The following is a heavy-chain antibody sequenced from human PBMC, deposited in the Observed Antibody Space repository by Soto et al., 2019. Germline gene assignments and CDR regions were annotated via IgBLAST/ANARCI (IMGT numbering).Heavy chain of an antibody. J-gene: IGHJ6*03. CDR2: ISYDGSNK. CDR3: AKDGRRYNWNGMNKYSYYYYHIDV. D-gene: IGHD1-1*01. Sequence: GGSLRLSCAASGFTFSSYGMHWVRQAPGKGLEWVAVISYDGSNKYHADSVKGRFTISRDNSKNTLYLQMNSLRAEDTAVYYCAKDGRRYNWNGMNKYSYYYYHIDVWGKGTTVTVSS. V-gene: IGHV3-30*18. CDR1: GFTFSSYG.